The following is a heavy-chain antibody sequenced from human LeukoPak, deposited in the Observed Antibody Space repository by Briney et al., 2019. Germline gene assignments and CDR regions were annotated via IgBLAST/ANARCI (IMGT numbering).Heavy chain of an antibody. D-gene: IGHD2/OR15-2a*01. J-gene: IGHJ4*02. CDR2: INSDGSGT. CDR1: GMYW. V-gene: IGHV3-74*01. Sequence: GGSLRLSCAASGMYWMHWVRQAPGKGLVWVSHINSDGSGTSYADSVKGRFTISKDNAKNTVYLQMSNLRVEDTAVYYCVSFYETYWGRGTLVTVSS. CDR3: VSFYETY.